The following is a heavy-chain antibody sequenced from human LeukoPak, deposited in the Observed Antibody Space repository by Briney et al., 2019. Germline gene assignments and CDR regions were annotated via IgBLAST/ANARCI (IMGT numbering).Heavy chain of an antibody. CDR1: GGSFSGYY. V-gene: IGHV4-34*01. J-gene: IGHJ4*02. CDR3: AGRRFGEQGGYYFDY. Sequence: SETLSLTCAVYGGSFSGYYWSWIRQPPGKGLEWIGEINHSGSTNYNPSLKSRVTISVDTSKNQFSLKLSSVTAADTAVYYCAGRRFGEQGGYYFDYWGQGTLVTVSS. D-gene: IGHD3-10*01. CDR2: INHSGST.